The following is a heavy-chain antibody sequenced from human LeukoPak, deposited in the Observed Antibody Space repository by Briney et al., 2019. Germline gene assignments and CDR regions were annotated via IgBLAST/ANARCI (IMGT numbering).Heavy chain of an antibody. D-gene: IGHD5-24*01. V-gene: IGHV1-18*01. Sequence: GASVKVSCKASGYTFTSYGISWVRQAPGQGHEWMGWISTYNGDTSYAQKVQGRVTMTTDTSTSTAYMELRSLRSDDTAVYFCARRDALDYWGQGTLVTVSS. J-gene: IGHJ4*02. CDR2: ISTYNGDT. CDR1: GYTFTSYG. CDR3: ARRDALDY.